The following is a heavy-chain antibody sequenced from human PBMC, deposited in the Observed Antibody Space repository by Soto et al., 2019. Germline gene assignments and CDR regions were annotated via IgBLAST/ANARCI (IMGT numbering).Heavy chain of an antibody. V-gene: IGHV3-30*18. Sequence: QVQLVESGGGVVQPGRSLKLSCVASGFTFRRSGMNWVRQAPGKGLEWVAVISNDESDKYYADSVKGRFTISRDNSKNTVYLQMNRLRPQDTAVYYCGKDRSYLGFYGMDVWGQGTTVTV. CDR2: ISNDESDK. D-gene: IGHD7-27*01. CDR1: GFTFRRSG. CDR3: GKDRSYLGFYGMDV. J-gene: IGHJ6*02.